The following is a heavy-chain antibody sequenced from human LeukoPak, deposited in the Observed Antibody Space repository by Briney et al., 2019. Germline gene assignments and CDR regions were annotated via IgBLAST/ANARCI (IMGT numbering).Heavy chain of an antibody. V-gene: IGHV1-2*02. J-gene: IGHJ4*02. Sequence: ASVKVSCKASGYTFTGYYMHWVRQAPGQGLAWMGWINPNTGVTNYAQKFQGRVTMTRATSINTAYMELDRLTSDDTAIYYCARSYCGGDCYWTIDYWGQGTLVTVSS. CDR3: ARSYCGGDCYWTIDY. CDR1: GYTFTGYY. D-gene: IGHD2-21*02. CDR2: INPNTGVT.